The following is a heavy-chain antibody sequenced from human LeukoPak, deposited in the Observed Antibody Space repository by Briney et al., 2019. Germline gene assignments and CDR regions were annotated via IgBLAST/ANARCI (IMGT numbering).Heavy chain of an antibody. CDR2: ISGSGGSTI. D-gene: IGHD6-19*01. CDR3: ARYSSGWYLSAFDI. CDR1: GFTFSSYA. V-gene: IGHV3-23*01. Sequence: GGSLRLSCAASGFTFSSYAMSWVRQAPGKGLEWVSAISGSGGSTIYYADSVKGRFTISRDNAKNSLYLQMNSLRAEDTAVYYCARYSSGWYLSAFDIWGQGTMVTVSS. J-gene: IGHJ3*02.